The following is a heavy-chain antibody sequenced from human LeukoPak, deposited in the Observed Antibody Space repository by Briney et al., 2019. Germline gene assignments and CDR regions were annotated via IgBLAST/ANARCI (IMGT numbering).Heavy chain of an antibody. J-gene: IGHJ4*02. CDR2: ISGSGGST. V-gene: IGHV3-23*01. CDR3: AKFLPTHLLVANYYFDY. Sequence: GGSLRLSCAASGFTFSSYAMSWVRQAPGKGLEWVSAISGSGGSTYYADSVKGRFTISRDNSKNTLYLQMNSLRAEDTAVYYCAKFLPTHLLVANYYFDYCGQGTLVTVSS. D-gene: IGHD2-21*01. CDR1: GFTFSSYA.